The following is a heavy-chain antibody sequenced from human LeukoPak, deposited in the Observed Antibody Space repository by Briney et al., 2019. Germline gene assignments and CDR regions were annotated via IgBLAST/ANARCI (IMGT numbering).Heavy chain of an antibody. Sequence: GGSLRLSCGACGFIVSNDYMRWVRQAPGKGLEWVSVIHTDGTNYYADSVKGRFTISRDNYRNALILYMDRLGAEDTAIYYCARDRPWGGLNGFDYWGQGTLVTVSS. D-gene: IGHD6-6*01. CDR1: GFIVSNDY. CDR3: ARDRPWGGLNGFDY. J-gene: IGHJ4*02. CDR2: IHTDGTN. V-gene: IGHV3-53*01.